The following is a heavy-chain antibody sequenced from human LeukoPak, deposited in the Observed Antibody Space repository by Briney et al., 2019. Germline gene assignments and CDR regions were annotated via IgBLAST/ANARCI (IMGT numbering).Heavy chain of an antibody. D-gene: IGHD3-22*01. CDR2: INHSGST. CDR1: GFTFSSYG. Sequence: GSLRLSCAASGFTFSSYGMSWIRQPPGKGLEWIGEINHSGSTNYNPSLRSRVTISVDTSKNQFSLKLSSVTAADTAVYYCARGNVDYYDSSGYYSGFDYWGQGTLVTVSS. V-gene: IGHV4-34*01. CDR3: ARGNVDYYDSSGYYSGFDY. J-gene: IGHJ4*02.